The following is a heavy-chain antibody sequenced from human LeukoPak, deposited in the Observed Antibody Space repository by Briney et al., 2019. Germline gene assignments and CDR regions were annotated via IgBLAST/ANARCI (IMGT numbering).Heavy chain of an antibody. CDR2: ISDDGRRK. CDR3: AKRPSDYGDYVSYFDY. V-gene: IGHV3-30*18. Sequence: GGSLRLSCAASGFSFISYGMHWVRQAPGKGLEWVGVISDDGRRKDYADSVKGRFTISRDNSKNTLYLQMNSLRAEDTAVYYCAKRPSDYGDYVSYFDYWGQGTLVTVSS. J-gene: IGHJ4*02. CDR1: GFSFISYG. D-gene: IGHD4-17*01.